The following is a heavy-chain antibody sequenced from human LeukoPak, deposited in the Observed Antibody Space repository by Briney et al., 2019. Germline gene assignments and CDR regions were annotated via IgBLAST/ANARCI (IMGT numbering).Heavy chain of an antibody. CDR3: AKDHLDWGSSFDC. J-gene: IGHJ4*02. CDR2: ISGSGDST. CDR1: GFTFSNYA. V-gene: IGHV3-23*01. Sequence: GGSLRLSCAASGFTFSNYAMNWVRQAPGKALEWVSAISGSGDSTHFADSVKGRFTISRDNSKNTLYLRMNSLRADDTAVYYCAKDHLDWGSSFDCWGQGTLVTVSS. D-gene: IGHD3-9*01.